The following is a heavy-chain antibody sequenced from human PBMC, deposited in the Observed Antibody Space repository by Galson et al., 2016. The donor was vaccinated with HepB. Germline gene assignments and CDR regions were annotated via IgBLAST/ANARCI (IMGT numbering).Heavy chain of an antibody. CDR2: IDEDGTEK. J-gene: IGHJ4*02. V-gene: IGHV3-7*01. CDR1: GFTFYTYW. CDR3: ATMQHGSGYFPRY. D-gene: IGHD3-22*01. Sequence: SLRLSCAASGFTFYTYWMNWVRQAPGKGLEWVANIDEDGTEKYYVDSVKGQFTISRDNAKNSLYLQMNSLRVEDTAVYYCATMQHGSGYFPRYWGQGTLVTVSS.